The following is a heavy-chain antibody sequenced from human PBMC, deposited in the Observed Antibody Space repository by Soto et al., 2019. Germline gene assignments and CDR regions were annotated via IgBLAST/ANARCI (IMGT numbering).Heavy chain of an antibody. CDR2: MNPNSGNT. CDR1: GYTFTSYD. Sequence: ASVKVSCKASGYTFTSYDINWVRQATGQGLEWMGWMNPNSGNTGYAQKFQGRVTMTRNTSISTAYMELSSLRSEDTAVYYCARGITIFGVVIDSWFDPWGQGTLVTVSS. J-gene: IGHJ5*02. CDR3: ARGITIFGVVIDSWFDP. D-gene: IGHD3-3*01. V-gene: IGHV1-8*01.